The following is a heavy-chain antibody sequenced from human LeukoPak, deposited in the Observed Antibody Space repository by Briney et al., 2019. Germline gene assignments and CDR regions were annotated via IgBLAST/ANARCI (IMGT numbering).Heavy chain of an antibody. V-gene: IGHV4-34*01. D-gene: IGHD4-17*01. Sequence: SETLSLTCAVYGGSFSGYYWSWIRQPPGKGLEWIGEINHSGSTNYNPSLKSRVTISVDTSKNQFSLKLSSVTAADTAVYYCARESYGDYADYWGQGTLVTVSS. CDR1: GGSFSGYY. CDR3: ARESYGDYADY. J-gene: IGHJ4*02. CDR2: INHSGST.